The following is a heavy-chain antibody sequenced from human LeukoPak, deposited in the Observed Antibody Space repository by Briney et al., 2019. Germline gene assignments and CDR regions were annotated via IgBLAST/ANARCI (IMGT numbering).Heavy chain of an antibody. J-gene: IGHJ4*02. CDR1: GFTFSNYG. V-gene: IGHV3-30*03. CDR3: ARGVHASVNPIDH. Sequence: GGSLRLSCAASGFTFSNYGMHWVRQAPGKGLEWVAIISYDGSKKYYADSVKGRFSISRDNSKNTLYLQMNSLRAEDTAVYYCARGVHASVNPIDHWGQGTLVTVSS. CDR2: ISYDGSKK. D-gene: IGHD4-23*01.